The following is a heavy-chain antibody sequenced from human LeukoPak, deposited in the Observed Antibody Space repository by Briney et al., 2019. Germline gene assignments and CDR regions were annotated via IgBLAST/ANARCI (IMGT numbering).Heavy chain of an antibody. CDR3: ARSYSGSYFRGMWGTFDY. CDR2: IYYSGST. CDR1: GGSISSGGYY. V-gene: IGHV4-31*03. Sequence: PSQTLSLTCTVSGGSISSGGYYWSWIRQHPGKGLEWIGYIYYSGSTYYSPSLKSRVTISVDTSKNQFSLKLSSVTAADTAVYYCARSYSGSYFRGMWGTFDYWGQGTLVTVSS. D-gene: IGHD1-26*01. J-gene: IGHJ4*02.